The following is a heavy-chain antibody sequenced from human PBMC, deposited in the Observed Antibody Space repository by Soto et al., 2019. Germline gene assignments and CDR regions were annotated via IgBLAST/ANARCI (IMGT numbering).Heavy chain of an antibody. CDR1: GFTFSSYW. D-gene: IGHD2-15*01. J-gene: IGHJ4*02. Sequence: GGSLRLSCAASGFTFSSYWMSWVRQAPGKGLEWVANIKQDGSEKYYVDSVKGRFTISRDNAKNSLYLQMNSLRAEDTAVYYCARGPVVAATSTWMGDYWGQGTLVTVSS. CDR3: ARGPVVAATSTWMGDY. V-gene: IGHV3-7*01. CDR2: IKQDGSEK.